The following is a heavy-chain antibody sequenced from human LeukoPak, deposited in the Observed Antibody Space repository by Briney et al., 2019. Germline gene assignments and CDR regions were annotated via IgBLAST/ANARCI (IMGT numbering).Heavy chain of an antibody. V-gene: IGHV3-7*01. CDR1: GFTFSAYS. Sequence: GESLRLSCAPSGFTFSAYSLSWVRQAPGKGLEWVAKIKKDGSEKDYVDSVKGRFTISRDNDMGSLYLQLNSLRVEDTAIYYCARGFQSGGSPVWGQGTLVTVSS. J-gene: IGHJ4*02. CDR3: ARGFQSGGSPV. D-gene: IGHD2-15*01. CDR2: IKKDGSEK.